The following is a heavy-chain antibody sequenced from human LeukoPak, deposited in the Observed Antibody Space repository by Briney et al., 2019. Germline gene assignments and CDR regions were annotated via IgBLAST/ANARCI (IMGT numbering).Heavy chain of an antibody. J-gene: IGHJ5*02. Sequence: SVKVSCKASGGTFSSYAISWVRQAPGQGLEWMGRIIPILGIANYAQKFQGRVTITADKSTSTAYMELSSLRSEDTAVYYCARDRYYYDSSGYYNWFDPWGQGTLVTVSS. CDR1: GGTFSSYA. CDR2: IIPILGIA. CDR3: ARDRYYYDSSGYYNWFDP. D-gene: IGHD3-22*01. V-gene: IGHV1-69*04.